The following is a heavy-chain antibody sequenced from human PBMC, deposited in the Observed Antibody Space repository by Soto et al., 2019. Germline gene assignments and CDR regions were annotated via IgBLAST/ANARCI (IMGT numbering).Heavy chain of an antibody. CDR2: ITAVNGNT. V-gene: IGHV1-3*01. CDR3: AREGYQPYDY. J-gene: IGHJ4*02. Sequence: QVQLVQSGAEVKKPGASVKVSCKASGYTFTRYAMHRVRQAPGQRLEWMGWITAVNGNTKYSQKFQGRVTITRDTSASTAYMELSSLRSEDTAVYYCAREGYQPYDYWGQGTLVTVSS. D-gene: IGHD5-18*01. CDR1: GYTFTRYA.